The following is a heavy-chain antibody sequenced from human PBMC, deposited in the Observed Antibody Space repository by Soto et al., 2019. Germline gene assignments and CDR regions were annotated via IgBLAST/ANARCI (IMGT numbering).Heavy chain of an antibody. Sequence: SETLSLTCTVSGGSISSYHWSWIRQPPGKGLEWIGYIYYSGSTNYNPSLKSRVTISVDTSKNQFSLKLSSVTAADTAVYYCARWLRPYYFDYWGQGTLVTVSS. CDR2: IYYSGST. CDR1: GGSISSYH. J-gene: IGHJ4*02. V-gene: IGHV4-59*01. D-gene: IGHD5-12*01. CDR3: ARWLRPYYFDY.